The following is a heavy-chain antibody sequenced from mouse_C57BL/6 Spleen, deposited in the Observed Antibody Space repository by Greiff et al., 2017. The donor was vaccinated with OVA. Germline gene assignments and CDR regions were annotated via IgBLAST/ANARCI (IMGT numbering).Heavy chain of an antibody. CDR1: GFTFSDYG. Sequence: EVNVVESGGGLVKPGGSLKLSCAASGFTFSDYGMHWVRQAPEKGLEWVAYISSGSSTISYADTVKGRFTISRDNAKNTLFLQMTSLRSEDTARDYCERRGYDYDLTWFAYWGQGTLVTVSA. V-gene: IGHV5-17*01. J-gene: IGHJ3*01. D-gene: IGHD2-4*01. CDR3: ERRGYDYDLTWFAY. CDR2: ISSGSSTI.